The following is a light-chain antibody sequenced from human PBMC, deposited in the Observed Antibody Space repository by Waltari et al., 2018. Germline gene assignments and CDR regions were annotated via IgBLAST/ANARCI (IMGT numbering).Light chain of an antibody. CDR3: QQYNNWPYT. Sequence: EIVMTQSPATLSVSPGERATLSCRASQSVSSNLAWYQQKPGQAPRLLIYGASTRATGIPARFSGSGSGTEFTLTISSLQSEDFXVYYCQQYNNWPYTFGQGTKLEIK. CDR2: GAS. CDR1: QSVSSN. V-gene: IGKV3-15*01. J-gene: IGKJ2*01.